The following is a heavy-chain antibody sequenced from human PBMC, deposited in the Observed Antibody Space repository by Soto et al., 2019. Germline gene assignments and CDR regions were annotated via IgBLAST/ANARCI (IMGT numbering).Heavy chain of an antibody. CDR1: GGSISYSNW. CDR2: INHSGST. D-gene: IGHD2-2*01. Sequence: PSETLSLTCAVSGGSISYSNWWSWVRQPPGKGLEWIGEINHSGSTNYNPSLKSRVTISVDTSKNQFSLKLSSVTAADTAVYYCARGRLVPAVNFDYWGLGTLVTVS. V-gene: IGHV4-4*02. CDR3: ARGRLVPAVNFDY. J-gene: IGHJ4*02.